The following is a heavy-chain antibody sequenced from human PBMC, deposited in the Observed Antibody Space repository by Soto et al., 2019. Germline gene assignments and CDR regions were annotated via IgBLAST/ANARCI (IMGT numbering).Heavy chain of an antibody. CDR2: IHYSGST. CDR1: GGSINSYY. CDR3: ARGGLAARKGRWFAP. D-gene: IGHD6-6*01. V-gene: IGHV4-59*01. Sequence: SGTPALTCTVSGGSINSYYWGWIRQPPGKGLEWIGYIHYSGSTNYNPSLKSRVTISIDTPKNQFSLKVNSMTAADTAVYYCARGGLAARKGRWFAPWGQVTLVTV. J-gene: IGHJ5*02.